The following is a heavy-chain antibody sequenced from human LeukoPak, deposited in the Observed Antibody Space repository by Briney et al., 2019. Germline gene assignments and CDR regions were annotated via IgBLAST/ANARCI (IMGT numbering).Heavy chain of an antibody. D-gene: IGHD5/OR15-5a*01. V-gene: IGHV3-30*02. CDR2: IRYDGSNK. CDR1: GFTFSGSG. CDR3: AKGVSQPKYYFEY. Sequence: GGSLRLSCAASGFTFSGSGMHWVRQAPGKGLEWVTFIRYDGSNKYYTDSVKGRFTISRDNSKNTLYLEMNSLRAEDTAVYYCAKGVSQPKYYFEYWGRGTLVTVSS. J-gene: IGHJ4*02.